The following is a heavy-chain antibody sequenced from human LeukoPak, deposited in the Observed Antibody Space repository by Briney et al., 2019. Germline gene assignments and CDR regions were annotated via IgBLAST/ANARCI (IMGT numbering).Heavy chain of an antibody. J-gene: IGHJ4*02. D-gene: IGHD3-10*02. CDR1: GFTFSSYA. Sequence: GGSLRLSCAASGFTFSSYAMSWVRQAPGKGLEWVSAISGSGGSTYYADSVKGRFTISRDNSKNTLYLQMNSLRAEDTAVYYCAKNPPSRDYVRYYYFDYWGQGTLVTVSS. CDR2: ISGSGGST. V-gene: IGHV3-23*01. CDR3: AKNPPSRDYVRYYYFDY.